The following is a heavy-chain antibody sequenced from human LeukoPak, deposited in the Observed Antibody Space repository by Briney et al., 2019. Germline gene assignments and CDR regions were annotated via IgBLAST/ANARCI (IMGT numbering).Heavy chain of an antibody. CDR3: AGGPLVRDGMDV. V-gene: IGHV4-61*01. J-gene: IGHJ6*02. D-gene: IGHD6-13*01. CDR2: IYYSGST. CDR1: GYSISTGYY. Sequence: SETLSLTCAVSGYSISTGYYWGWIRQPPGKGLEWIGYIYYSGSTNYNPSLKSRVTISVDTSKNQFSLKLSSVTAADTAVYYCAGGPLVRDGMDVWGQGTTVTVSS.